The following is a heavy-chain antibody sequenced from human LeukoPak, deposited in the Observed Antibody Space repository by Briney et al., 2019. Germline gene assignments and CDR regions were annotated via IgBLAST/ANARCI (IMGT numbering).Heavy chain of an antibody. Sequence: GRSLRLSCAASGFTSSSYAMSWVRQAPGKGLEWVSVISGSGGSTHYTDPVNGRFTISRDNSKNTLSLQMNSLRAEDTAVYYCTSLSDAIESFGTRNLWGQGTLVTVSS. CDR2: ISGSGGST. CDR1: GFTSSSYA. V-gene: IGHV3-23*01. J-gene: IGHJ5*02. CDR3: TSLSDAIESFGTRNL. D-gene: IGHD2-8*01.